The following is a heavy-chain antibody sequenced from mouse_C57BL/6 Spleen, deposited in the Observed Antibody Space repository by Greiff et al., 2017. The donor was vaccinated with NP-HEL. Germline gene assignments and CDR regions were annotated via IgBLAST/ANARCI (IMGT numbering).Heavy chain of an antibody. Sequence: VHVKQSGTVLARPGASVKMSCKTSGYTFTSYWMHWVKQRPGQGLEWIGAIYPGNSDTSYNQKFKGKAKLTAVTSASTAYMELSSLTNEDSAVYYCTRPYGKGAWFAYWGQGTLVTVSA. J-gene: IGHJ3*01. V-gene: IGHV1-5*01. D-gene: IGHD2-1*01. CDR3: TRPYGKGAWFAY. CDR1: GYTFTSYW. CDR2: IYPGNSDT.